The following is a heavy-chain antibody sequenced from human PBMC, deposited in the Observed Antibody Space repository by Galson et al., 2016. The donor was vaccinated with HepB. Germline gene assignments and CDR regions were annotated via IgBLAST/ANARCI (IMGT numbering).Heavy chain of an antibody. D-gene: IGHD6-13*01. V-gene: IGHV3-74*01. CDR2: INGDGSSI. CDR3: ARSIAAANRHNWFDP. J-gene: IGHJ5*02. CDR1: GFTFSTHW. Sequence: SLRLSCAASGFTFSTHWMHWVRQAPGKGLVWVSRINGDGSSIAYADSVKGRFTISRDNAKNMLYLQMNSLRVEDTAVYFCARSIAAANRHNWFDPWGQGTRGPVS.